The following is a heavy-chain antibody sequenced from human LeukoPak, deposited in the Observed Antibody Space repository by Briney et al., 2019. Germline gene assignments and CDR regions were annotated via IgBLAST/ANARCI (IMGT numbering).Heavy chain of an antibody. D-gene: IGHD3-10*02. V-gene: IGHV3-48*03. CDR3: AELGITMIGGV. CDR2: ISSSGSTI. Sequence: PGGSLRLSCAESGFTFSSYEMNWVRQAPGKGLEWVSYISSSGSTIYYADSVKGRFTISRDNAKNSLYLQMNSLRAEDTAVYYCAELGITMIGGVWGKGTTVTISS. J-gene: IGHJ6*04. CDR1: GFTFSSYE.